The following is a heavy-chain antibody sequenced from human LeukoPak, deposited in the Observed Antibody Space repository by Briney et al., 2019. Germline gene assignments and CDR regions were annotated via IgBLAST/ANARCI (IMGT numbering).Heavy chain of an antibody. V-gene: IGHV4-34*01. CDR3: ARAPRLYYYDSSGYTRTLDY. J-gene: IGHJ4*02. CDR2: INHSGST. D-gene: IGHD3-22*01. Sequence: SETLSLTRAVYGGSFSGYYWSWIRQPPGKGLEWIGEINHSGSTNYNPSLKSRVTISVDTSKNQFSLKLSSVTTADTAVYYCARAPRLYYYDSSGYTRTLDYWGQGTLVTVSS. CDR1: GGSFSGYY.